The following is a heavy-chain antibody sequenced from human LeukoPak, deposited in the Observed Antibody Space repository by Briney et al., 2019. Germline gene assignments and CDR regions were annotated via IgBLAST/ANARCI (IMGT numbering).Heavy chain of an antibody. D-gene: IGHD3-3*01. CDR3: ARSITIFGVAGPFDP. Sequence: SVKVSCKASGGTFSSYAISWVRQAPGQGLEWMGGIIPIFGTANYAQKFQGRVTITADESTSTAYMELSSLRSEDTAVYYCARSITIFGVAGPFDPWGQGTLGTVSS. J-gene: IGHJ5*02. CDR2: IIPIFGTA. V-gene: IGHV1-69*01. CDR1: GGTFSSYA.